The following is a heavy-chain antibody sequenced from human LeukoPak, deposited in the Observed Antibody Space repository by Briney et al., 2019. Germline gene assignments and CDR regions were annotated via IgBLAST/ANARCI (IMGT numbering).Heavy chain of an antibody. CDR3: ARREYSGSYSLAY. CDR2: IFPGDSDT. V-gene: IGHV5-51*01. CDR1: GYSFTNYW. Sequence: GESLKISCKGFGYSFTNYWIGWVRQMPGKGLEWMGIIFPGDSDTRYSPSFQGQVTISADKSISTAYLQWSSLKASDTAMYYCARREYSGSYSLAYWGQGTLVTVSS. D-gene: IGHD1-26*01. J-gene: IGHJ4*02.